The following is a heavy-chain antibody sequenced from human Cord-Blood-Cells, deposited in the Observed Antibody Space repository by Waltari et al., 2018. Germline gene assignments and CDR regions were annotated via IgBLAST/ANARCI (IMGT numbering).Heavy chain of an antibody. CDR2: INPNSGGT. Sequence: QVQLVQSGAEVKKPGASVKVSCKASGYTFTGYYMPCVRQAPGQGLEWMGRINPNSGGTNYAQKFQGRVTMTRDTSISTAYMELSRLRSDDTAVYYCVSGNDRGNNWFDPWGQGTLVTVSS. J-gene: IGHJ5*02. CDR1: GYTFTGYY. CDR3: VSGNDRGNNWFDP. D-gene: IGHD3-10*01. V-gene: IGHV1-2*06.